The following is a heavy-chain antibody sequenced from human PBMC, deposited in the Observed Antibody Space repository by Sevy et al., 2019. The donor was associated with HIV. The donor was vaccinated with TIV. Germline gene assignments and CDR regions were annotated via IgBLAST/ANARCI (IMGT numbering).Heavy chain of an antibody. J-gene: IGHJ6*02. V-gene: IGHV3-7*01. D-gene: IGHD5-12*01. CDR2: IKQDGSEK. Sequence: GSLRLSCAASGFTFNSYWMSWVRQAPGKGLEWVANIKQDGSEKYYVDSVKGRFTISRDNSQNSQFLQMNTLRAEDTAVYYCASEGSPYDTYYYYYGMDVWGQGTTVTVSS. CDR1: GFTFNSYW. CDR3: ASEGSPYDTYYYYYGMDV.